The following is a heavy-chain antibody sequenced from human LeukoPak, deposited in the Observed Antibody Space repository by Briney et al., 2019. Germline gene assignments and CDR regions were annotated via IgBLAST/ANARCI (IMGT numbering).Heavy chain of an antibody. V-gene: IGHV3-7*03. Sequence: GGSLRLSCAASGFTFSTYWMSWVRQAPGKGLEWVANIQQDGNEKYYVDSVKGRLSISRDNAKNSLYLQMNSLRVEDTAVYYCARDTSGADYWGQGTLVTVSS. D-gene: IGHD1-1*01. CDR2: IQQDGNEK. CDR3: ARDTSGADY. CDR1: GFTFSTYW. J-gene: IGHJ4*02.